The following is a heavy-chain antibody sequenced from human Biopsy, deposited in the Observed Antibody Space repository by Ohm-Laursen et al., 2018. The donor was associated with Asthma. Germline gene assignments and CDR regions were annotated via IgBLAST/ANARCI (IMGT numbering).Heavy chain of an antibody. CDR3: ARERAGVLGSYNGMDV. Sequence: SLRLSCAASGFTFSNYGMHRVRQVAGKGLDWVAVVTYDGISQYYAESVKGRFTISRGNSRNTLNLQMNSVRPDDTAVYFCARERAGVLGSYNGMDVWGPGTTVSVSS. D-gene: IGHD2-8*01. V-gene: IGHV3-30*03. J-gene: IGHJ6*02. CDR2: VTYDGISQ. CDR1: GFTFSNYG.